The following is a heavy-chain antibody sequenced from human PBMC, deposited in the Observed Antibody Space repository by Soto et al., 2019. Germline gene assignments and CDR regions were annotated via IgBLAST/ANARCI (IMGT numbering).Heavy chain of an antibody. J-gene: IGHJ6*02. D-gene: IGHD3-16*01. CDR1: GYTFTRSG. Sequence: QVQLVQSGAEVKKPGASVKVSCKASGYTFTRSGISWVRQAPGQGIEWMGWINGYNGNTNYPQKSQGRITRTTDTPTSTAYLELRSLRSVDTSVYYCARMGVVPCYYYGRDVWGQGTTVMVSS. V-gene: IGHV1-18*01. CDR3: ARMGVVPCYYYGRDV. CDR2: INGYNGNT.